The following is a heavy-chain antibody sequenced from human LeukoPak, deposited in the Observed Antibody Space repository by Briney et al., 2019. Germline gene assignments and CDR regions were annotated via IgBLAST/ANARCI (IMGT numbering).Heavy chain of an antibody. Sequence: GGSLRLSCATSGFTFSNHWMNWVRQAPGKGLVWVSRINTDGSSTTYADSVKGRFTISRDNAKNTLYLQMNSLKNEDTAVYYCTKDRVWNSFDSWGQGTLVTVSS. CDR3: TKDRVWNSFDS. D-gene: IGHD1-1*01. J-gene: IGHJ4*02. CDR1: GFTFSNHW. CDR2: INTDGSST. V-gene: IGHV3-74*01.